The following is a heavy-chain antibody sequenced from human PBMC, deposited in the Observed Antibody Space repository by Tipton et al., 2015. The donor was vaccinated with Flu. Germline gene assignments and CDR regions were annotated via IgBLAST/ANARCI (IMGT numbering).Heavy chain of an antibody. D-gene: IGHD6-13*01. V-gene: IGHV3-23*01. CDR1: GFTFSSYA. J-gene: IGHJ5*02. CDR3: AKDRAVIAAAGVLGNWFAP. CDR2: ISGSGGST. Sequence: SLRLSCAASGFTFSSYAMSWVRQAPGKGLEWVSAISGSGGSTYYADSVKGRFTISRDNSKNTLYLQMNSLRAEDTAVYYCAKDRAVIAAAGVLGNWFAPWGQGTLVTVSS.